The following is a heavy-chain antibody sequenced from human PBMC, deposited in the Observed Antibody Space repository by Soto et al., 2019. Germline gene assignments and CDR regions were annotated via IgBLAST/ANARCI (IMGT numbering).Heavy chain of an antibody. J-gene: IGHJ4*02. CDR3: ATTRGLAVGGSFDY. CDR1: GFTFSSYA. V-gene: IGHV3-23*01. CDR2: ISGSGGTT. Sequence: PGGSLRLSCAASGFTFSSYAMNWVRQAPGKGLEWVSAISGSGGTTNYADSVKGRFTISGDNSKNTLYLQMNSLRAADTAFYYCATTRGLAVGGSFDYWGQGMLVTVSS. D-gene: IGHD3-10*01.